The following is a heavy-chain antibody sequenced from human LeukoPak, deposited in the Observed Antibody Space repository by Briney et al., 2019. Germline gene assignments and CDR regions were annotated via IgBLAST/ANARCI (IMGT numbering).Heavy chain of an antibody. J-gene: IGHJ3*02. CDR1: GFTFNNYG. CDR3: AKDPNGDYVGAFDS. Sequence: GSLRLSCAASGFTFNNYGMHWVRQAPGKGLEWVAIISYDGSNTYYADSVKGRFTISRDNSREMLYLQMNSLRVEDTAVYYCAKDPNGDYVGAFDSWGQGTMVTVSS. CDR2: ISYDGSNT. V-gene: IGHV3-30*18. D-gene: IGHD4-17*01.